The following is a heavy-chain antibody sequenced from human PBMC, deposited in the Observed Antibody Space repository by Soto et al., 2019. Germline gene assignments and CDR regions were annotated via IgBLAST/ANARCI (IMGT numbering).Heavy chain of an antibody. Sequence: SETLSLTCAVYGGSFSGYYWSWIRQPPGKGLEWIGEINHSGSTNYNPSLKSRVTISVDTSKNLFSLKLSSVTAADTAVYYCAIRVTWQQLVLGNWFDPWGQGTLVTVSS. CDR3: AIRVTWQQLVLGNWFDP. V-gene: IGHV4-34*01. D-gene: IGHD6-13*01. J-gene: IGHJ5*02. CDR1: GGSFSGYY. CDR2: INHSGST.